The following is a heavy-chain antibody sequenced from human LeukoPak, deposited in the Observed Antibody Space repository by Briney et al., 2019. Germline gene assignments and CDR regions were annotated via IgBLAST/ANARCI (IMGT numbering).Heavy chain of an antibody. D-gene: IGHD6-13*01. CDR2: INPNSGGT. J-gene: IGHJ5*02. Sequence: GSSVKVSCKASGYTFTGYYMHWVRQAPGQGLEWMGRINPNSGGTNYAQKFQGRVTMTRDTSISTAYMELSRLRSDDTAVYYCARSLYLGIAAAGPYNWFDPWGQGTLVTVSS. CDR3: ARSLYLGIAAAGPYNWFDP. V-gene: IGHV1-2*06. CDR1: GYTFTGYY.